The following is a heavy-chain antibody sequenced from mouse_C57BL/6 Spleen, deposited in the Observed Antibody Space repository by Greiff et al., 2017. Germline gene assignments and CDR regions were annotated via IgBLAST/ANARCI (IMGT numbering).Heavy chain of an antibody. D-gene: IGHD1-1*01. J-gene: IGHJ4*01. CDR1: GYTFTSYW. CDR2: IDPSDSYT. Sequence: LQQPGAELVRPGTSVKLSCRASGYTFTSYWMHWVKQRPGQGLEWIGVIDPSDSYTNYNQKFKGKATLTVDTSSSTAYMQLSSLTSEDSAVYYCNYGSSYYAMDYWGQGTSVTVSS. CDR3: NYGSSYYAMDY. V-gene: IGHV1-59*01.